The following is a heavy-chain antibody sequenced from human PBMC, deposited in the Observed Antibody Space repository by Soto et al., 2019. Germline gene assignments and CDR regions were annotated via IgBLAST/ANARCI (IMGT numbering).Heavy chain of an antibody. Sequence: SETLSLTCTVSGGSISSSSYYWGWIRQPPGKGLEWIGSIYYSGSTYYNPSLKSRVTISVDTSKNQFSLKLSSVTAADTAVYYCASARGSGWSIRHVFDPWGQGTLVTVSS. D-gene: IGHD6-19*01. J-gene: IGHJ5*02. CDR2: IYYSGST. CDR3: ASARGSGWSIRHVFDP. CDR1: GGSISSSSYY. V-gene: IGHV4-39*01.